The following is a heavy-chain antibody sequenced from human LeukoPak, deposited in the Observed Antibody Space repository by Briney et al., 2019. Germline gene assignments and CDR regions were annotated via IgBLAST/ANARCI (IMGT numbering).Heavy chain of an antibody. CDR3: ARDAGDPNFDY. Sequence: ASVKVSCKASGYSFTGYYMRWVRQAPGQGLEWMGWINPNSDGTKYAQKFQDRATMTRDTSISTAYMELSSLRSDDTAVYYCARDAGDPNFDYWGQGTLVTVSS. CDR2: INPNSDGT. V-gene: IGHV1-2*02. J-gene: IGHJ4*02. CDR1: GYSFTGYY. D-gene: IGHD7-27*01.